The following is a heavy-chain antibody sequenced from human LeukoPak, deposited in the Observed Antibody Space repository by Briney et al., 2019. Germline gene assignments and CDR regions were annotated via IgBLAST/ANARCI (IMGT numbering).Heavy chain of an antibody. J-gene: IGHJ4*02. CDR2: IYYSGST. D-gene: IGHD6-19*01. CDR3: ARRLGIAVFDY. Sequence: SETLSLTCTVSGGSISSSYYYWGWIRQLPGKGLELIGSIYYSGSTYYNPSLKSRVTMSVDTSKNQFSLKLSSVTAADTAVYHCARRLGIAVFDYWGQGTLVTVSS. CDR1: GGSISSSYYY. V-gene: IGHV4-39*01.